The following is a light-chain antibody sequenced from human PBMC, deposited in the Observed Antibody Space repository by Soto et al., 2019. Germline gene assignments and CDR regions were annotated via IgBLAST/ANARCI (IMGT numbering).Light chain of an antibody. CDR2: DAS. J-gene: IGKJ1*01. CDR1: QSVSSD. Sequence: ETVMTQSPATLSVSPGERATLSFSSSQSVSSDLAWYQQKPGQAPRLLIYDASTRATGIPARFSGSGSGAEFTLTISSLQSEDFAVYYCQRYGSSPQNTFGQGTKVDIK. V-gene: IGKV3-15*01. CDR3: QRYGSSPQNT.